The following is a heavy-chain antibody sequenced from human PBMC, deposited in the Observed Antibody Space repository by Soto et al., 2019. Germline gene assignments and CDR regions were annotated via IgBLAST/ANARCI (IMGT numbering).Heavy chain of an antibody. D-gene: IGHD3-10*01. CDR2: IYYSGST. CDR3: ARRYGVYFDY. V-gene: IGHV4-59*08. J-gene: IGHJ4*02. Sequence: SETLSLTCTVSGGSISSYYWSWIRQPPGKGLEWIGYIYYSGSTNYNPSLKSRVTISVDTSKNQFSLKLRSVTAADTAVYYCARRYGVYFDYWGQGTLVTVSS. CDR1: GGSISSYY.